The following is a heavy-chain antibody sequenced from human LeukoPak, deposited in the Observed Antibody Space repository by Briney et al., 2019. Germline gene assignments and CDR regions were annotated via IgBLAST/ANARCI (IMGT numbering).Heavy chain of an antibody. CDR2: ISWNSGSI. J-gene: IGHJ5*02. CDR1: GFTLDDYA. CDR3: AKDKDYDSSGTWFDP. Sequence: GGSLRLSCAASGFTLDDYAMHWVRQAPGKVLEWVSRISWNSGSIGYADSVRGRFTISRDNAKNALYLQMNSLRAEDTALYYCAKDKDYDSSGTWFDPWGQGTLVTVFS. V-gene: IGHV3-9*01. D-gene: IGHD3-22*01.